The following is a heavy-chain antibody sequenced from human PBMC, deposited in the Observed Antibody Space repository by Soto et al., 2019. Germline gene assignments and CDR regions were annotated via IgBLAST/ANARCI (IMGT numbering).Heavy chain of an antibody. CDR3: VRRAITATTRWGSFDI. V-gene: IGHV3-23*01. CDR1: GFSFTNYV. D-gene: IGHD1-7*01. CDR2: ISGSGDST. J-gene: IGHJ3*02. Sequence: EVQLLESGGGLVQPGGSLRLSCAASGFSFTNYVMNWVRQTPGKGLEWVSTISGSGDSTYYTDSVKGRFTISRDNSKSTLFLQMNSLRANDTAVYYCVRRAITATTRWGSFDIWGQGTMVTVSS.